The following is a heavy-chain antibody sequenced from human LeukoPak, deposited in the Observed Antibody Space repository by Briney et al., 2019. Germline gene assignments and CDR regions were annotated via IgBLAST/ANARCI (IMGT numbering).Heavy chain of an antibody. CDR1: GYTFTGYY. J-gene: IGHJ3*02. CDR3: ARDLAFGEMVTNRGAFDI. Sequence: ASVKVSCKASGYTFTGYYMHWVRQAPGQGLEWMGWINPNSGDTNYAQKFQGRVTMTRDTSISTAYMELSRLRSDDTAVYYCARDLAFGEMVTNRGAFDIWGQGTMVTVSS. D-gene: IGHD5-24*01. CDR2: INPNSGDT. V-gene: IGHV1-2*02.